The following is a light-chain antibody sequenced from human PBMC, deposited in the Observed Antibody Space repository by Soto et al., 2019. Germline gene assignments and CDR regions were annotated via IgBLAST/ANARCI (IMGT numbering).Light chain of an antibody. J-gene: IGKJ1*01. Sequence: EIVLTQSPATLSLSPGERATLSCRASQSVSSYLAWYQQKPGQPPRLLIYDTFNRANGIPARFSGSGSGTDFTLTISSLEPEDFAVYYCQQRSNWVWTFGQGTKVEL. CDR1: QSVSSY. V-gene: IGKV3-11*01. CDR3: QQRSNWVWT. CDR2: DTF.